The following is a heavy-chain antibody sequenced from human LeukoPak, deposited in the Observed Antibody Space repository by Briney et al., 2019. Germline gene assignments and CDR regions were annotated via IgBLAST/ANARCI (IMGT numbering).Heavy chain of an antibody. D-gene: IGHD6-13*01. CDR3: ARDKIAAAGGFDWFDP. V-gene: IGHV4-34*01. CDR1: GGSFSGDY. J-gene: IGHJ5*02. CDR2: INHSGST. Sequence: PSETLSLTCAVYGGSFSGDYWSWIRQPPGKGREWIWEINHSGSTTYNPSLKSRVTISVDTSKNQFSLNMSSVTSADTAVYSCARDKIAAAGGFDWFDPSGQGTLVTVSS.